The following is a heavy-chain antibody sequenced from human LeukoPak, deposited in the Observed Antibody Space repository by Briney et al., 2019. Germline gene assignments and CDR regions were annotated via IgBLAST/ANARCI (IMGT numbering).Heavy chain of an antibody. V-gene: IGHV3-23*01. D-gene: IGHD3-9*01. CDR3: AKWGDYDVLTGYYDSDY. CDR1: GFSFSNYA. J-gene: IGHJ4*02. Sequence: PGPSLRLSRAASGFSFSNYAMSWVRHVPRKGLEWVSAISGRDDSTYYADSVKGRFTISRDTSKNTLYLQMNSLRAEDTAVYYCAKWGDYDVLTGYYDSDYWGQGTLVTVSS. CDR2: ISGRDDST.